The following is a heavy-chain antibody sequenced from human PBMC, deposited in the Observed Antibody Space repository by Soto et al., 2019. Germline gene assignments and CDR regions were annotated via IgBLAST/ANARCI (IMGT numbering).Heavy chain of an antibody. V-gene: IGHV1-8*02. Sequence: ASVKVSCKASGYDFTAYDINWVRQASGQGLEWMGWMNPINGATGSARRFQGRVSMTRNTATGTAYLELASLRSDDSAVYYCGRGPSPRAPAGGTPYYYAMDVWGQGTTVTVSS. D-gene: IGHD6-13*01. CDR2: MNPINGAT. J-gene: IGHJ6*02. CDR3: GRGPSPRAPAGGTPYYYAMDV. CDR1: GYDFTAYD.